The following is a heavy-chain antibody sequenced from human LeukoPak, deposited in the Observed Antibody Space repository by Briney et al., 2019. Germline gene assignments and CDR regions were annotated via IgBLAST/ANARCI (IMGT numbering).Heavy chain of an antibody. J-gene: IGHJ4*02. Sequence: SETLSLTCTVSGGSISSYYWSWIRQPPGEGLEWIGYIYYSGSTNYNPSLKSRVTISVDTSKNQFSLKLSSVTAADTAVYYCARHGVRYFDYWGQGTLVTVSS. CDR1: GGSISSYY. V-gene: IGHV4-59*08. D-gene: IGHD2-21*01. CDR3: ARHGVRYFDY. CDR2: IYYSGST.